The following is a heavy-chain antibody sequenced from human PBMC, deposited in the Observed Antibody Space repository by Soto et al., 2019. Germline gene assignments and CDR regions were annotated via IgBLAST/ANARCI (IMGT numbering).Heavy chain of an antibody. D-gene: IGHD3-22*01. J-gene: IGHJ5*02. CDR3: ARVYYDSSGYYLTNWFDP. CDR2: IYYSGST. Sequence: SETLSLTCTVSGGSISSGGYYWSWIRQHPGKGLEWIGYIYYSGSTYYNPSLKSRVTILVDTSKNQFSLKLSSVTAADTAVYYCARVYYDSSGYYLTNWFDPWGQGTLVTVSS. CDR1: GGSISSGGYY. V-gene: IGHV4-31*03.